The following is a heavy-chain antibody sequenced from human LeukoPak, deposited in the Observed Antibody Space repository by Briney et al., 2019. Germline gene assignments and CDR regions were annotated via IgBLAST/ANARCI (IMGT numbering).Heavy chain of an antibody. Sequence: GGSLRLSCAASGFSFSNSGMIGVRQAPAKGVECVAGISGGGANTQYADSVKGRHTISRVNSKNTLFLEMNNLRDHDQVLFYISKWNGYGVFWGQGTLVSVSS. CDR3: SKWNGYGVF. V-gene: IGHV3-23*01. CDR2: ISGGGANT. J-gene: IGHJ4*02. D-gene: IGHD4-17*01. CDR1: GFSFSNSG.